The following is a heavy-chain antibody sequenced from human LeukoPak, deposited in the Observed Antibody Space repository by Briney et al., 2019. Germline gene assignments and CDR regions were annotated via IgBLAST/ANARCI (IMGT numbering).Heavy chain of an antibody. CDR1: GGSISSGGYS. Sequence: PSETLSLTCAVSGGSISSGGYSWSWIRQPSGKGLEWIGYIYHSGSTYYNPSLKSRVTISVDRSKNQFSLKLSSVTAADTAVYYCARDPGWDDAFDIWGQGTMVTVSS. J-gene: IGHJ3*02. CDR3: ARDPGWDDAFDI. V-gene: IGHV4-30-2*01. D-gene: IGHD1-26*01. CDR2: IYHSGST.